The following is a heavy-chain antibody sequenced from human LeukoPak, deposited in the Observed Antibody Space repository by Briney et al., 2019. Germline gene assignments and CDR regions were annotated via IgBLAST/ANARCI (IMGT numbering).Heavy chain of an antibody. J-gene: IGHJ4*02. V-gene: IGHV1-18*01. Sequence: ASVKVSCKASGYTFTSYGTSWVRQAPGQGLEWMGWISAYNGNTNYAQKIQDRVIMTTDTPTNTAYMELRRLRSDDTAVYYCARGGGDCYSKTCFDYWGQGTLVSVSS. CDR3: ARGGGDCYSKTCFDY. CDR1: GYTFTSYG. D-gene: IGHD2-21*02. CDR2: ISAYNGNT.